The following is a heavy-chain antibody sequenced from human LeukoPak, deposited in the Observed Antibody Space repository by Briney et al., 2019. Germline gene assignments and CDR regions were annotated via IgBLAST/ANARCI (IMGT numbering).Heavy chain of an antibody. CDR2: INPTSGAT. J-gene: IGHJ4*02. V-gene: IGHV1-2*02. D-gene: IGHD2-21*02. CDR3: ARGAAVTPRSTDYISWVY. CDR1: GYTFSGYY. Sequence: GASVKVSCKAPGYTFSGYYIHWVRQAPGQGLEWMGWINPTSGATNYAQKFQGRVTMTRDTSISTAYMDLSSLKSDDTAVYYCARGAAVTPRSTDYISWVYWGQGTLVTVSS.